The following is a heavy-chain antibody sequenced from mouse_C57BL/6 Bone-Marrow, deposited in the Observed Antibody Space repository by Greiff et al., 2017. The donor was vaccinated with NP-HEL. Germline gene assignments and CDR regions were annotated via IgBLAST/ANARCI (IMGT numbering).Heavy chain of an antibody. CDR2: IRNKANGYTT. Sequence: EVMLVESGGGLVQPGGSLSLSCAASGFTFTDYYMSWVRQPPGKALEWLGFIRNKANGYTTAYSASVKGRFTISRDNSQSILYLQMNALRAEDSANYDGASLYGSSYYARDYWGQGTSVTVSS. CDR1: GFTFTDYY. D-gene: IGHD1-1*01. J-gene: IGHJ4*01. V-gene: IGHV7-3*01. CDR3: ASLYGSSYYARDY.